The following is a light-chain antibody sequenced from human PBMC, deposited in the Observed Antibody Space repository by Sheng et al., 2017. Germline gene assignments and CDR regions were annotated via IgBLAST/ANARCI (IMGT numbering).Light chain of an antibody. V-gene: IGKV1-5*03. Sequence: DIQMTQSPSTLSASVGDRVTITCRASQSISSWLAWYQQKPGKAPKLLIYKASSLESGVPSRFSGSGSGTEFTLTISSLQPDDFATYYCQQYNSYSSWTFGQGTNGGN. CDR3: QQYNSYSSWT. J-gene: IGKJ1*01. CDR2: KAS. CDR1: QSISSW.